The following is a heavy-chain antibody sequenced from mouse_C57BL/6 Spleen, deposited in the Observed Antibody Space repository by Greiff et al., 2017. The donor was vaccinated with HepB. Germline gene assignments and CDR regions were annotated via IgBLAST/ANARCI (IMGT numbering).Heavy chain of an antibody. CDR2: ISNGGGST. Sequence: EVQRVESGGGLVQPGGSLKLSCAASGFTFSDYYMYWVRQTPEKRLEWVAYISNGGGSTYYPDTVKGRFTISRDNAKNTLYLQMSRLKSEDTAMYYCARGGYSNYGYFDVWGTGTTVTVSS. CDR1: GFTFSDYY. CDR3: ARGGYSNYGYFDV. V-gene: IGHV5-12*01. D-gene: IGHD2-5*01. J-gene: IGHJ1*03.